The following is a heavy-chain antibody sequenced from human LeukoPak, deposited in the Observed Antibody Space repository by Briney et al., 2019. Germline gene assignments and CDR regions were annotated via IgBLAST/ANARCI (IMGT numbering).Heavy chain of an antibody. CDR3: ARVGDSSGGAYYYYMDV. Sequence: SQTLSLTCTVSGGSISSGSYYWSWIRQPAGKGLEWIGRIYASGSTNYNPSLKSRVTISVDTSKNQFSLKLSSVTAADTAVYYCARVGDSSGGAYYYYMDVWGKGTTVTVSS. D-gene: IGHD3-22*01. J-gene: IGHJ6*03. CDR1: GGSISSGSYY. V-gene: IGHV4-61*02. CDR2: IYASGST.